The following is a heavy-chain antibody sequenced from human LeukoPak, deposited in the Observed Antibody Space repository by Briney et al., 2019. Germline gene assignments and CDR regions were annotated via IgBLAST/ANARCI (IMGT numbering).Heavy chain of an antibody. J-gene: IGHJ4*02. CDR1: GGSLSPVN. CDR2: IYTSGSS. V-gene: IGHV4-4*07. CDR3: TIDRFSGSFTGFDY. Sequence: PSETPSPTRAVSGGSLSPVNRSWIRQPAGQGLEWIGRIYTSGSSNYNPSLKSRATMSVDTSKNQISLKLTSVTAADAAVYYCTIDRFSGSFTGFDYRRRGALVTVSS. D-gene: IGHD1-26*01.